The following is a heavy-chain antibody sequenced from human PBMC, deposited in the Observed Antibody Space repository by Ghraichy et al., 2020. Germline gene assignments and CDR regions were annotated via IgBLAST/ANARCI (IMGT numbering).Heavy chain of an antibody. J-gene: IGHJ6*02. CDR2: ISWDGGST. Sequence: GGSLRLSCAASGFTFDDYTMHWVRQALGKGLEWVSLISWDGGSTYYADSVKGRFTISRDNSKNSLYQQMNSLRTEDTALYYCAKGGVEYSSSSRAYYYYYGMDVWGQGTTVTVSS. CDR1: GFTFDDYT. CDR3: AKGGVEYSSSSRAYYYYYGMDV. V-gene: IGHV3-43*01. D-gene: IGHD6-6*01.